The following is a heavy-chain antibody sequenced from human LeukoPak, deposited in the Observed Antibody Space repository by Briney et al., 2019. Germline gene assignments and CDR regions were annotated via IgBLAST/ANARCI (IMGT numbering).Heavy chain of an antibody. CDR2: INHSGST. CDR1: GGSFSGYY. D-gene: IGHD3-3*01. Sequence: SETLSLTCAVYGGSFSGYYWSWIRQPPGKGLEWMGEINHSGSTNYNPSLKSRVTISVDTSRNQFSLKLSSVTAADTAVYYCARGRNYDFWSGYYVNWFDPWGQGTLVTVSS. V-gene: IGHV4-34*01. J-gene: IGHJ5*02. CDR3: ARGRNYDFWSGYYVNWFDP.